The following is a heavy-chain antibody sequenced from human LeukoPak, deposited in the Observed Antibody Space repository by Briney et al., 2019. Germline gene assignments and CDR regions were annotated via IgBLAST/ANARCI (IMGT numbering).Heavy chain of an antibody. CDR3: ALCSLRYSSGWYVFDY. V-gene: IGHV3-74*01. CDR1: GFTFSSYW. Sequence: GGSLRLSCAASGFTFSSYWMHWVRQAPGKGLVWVSRINSDGSSTTYADSVKGRFTISRDNAKNTLNLQMNSLRAEDTAVYYCALCSLRYSSGWYVFDYWGQGTLVTVSS. CDR2: INSDGSST. D-gene: IGHD6-19*01. J-gene: IGHJ4*02.